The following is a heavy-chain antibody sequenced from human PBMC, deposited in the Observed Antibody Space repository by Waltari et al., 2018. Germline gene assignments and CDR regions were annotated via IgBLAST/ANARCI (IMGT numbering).Heavy chain of an antibody. CDR1: GFTVRPTF. V-gene: IGHV3-53*01. D-gene: IGHD6-19*01. CDR3: AKQSPSYTRGWYPLES. Sequence: EVQLVESGGNLIQPGGSMRLSCAASGFTVRPTFISWVRQAPGKGLEWGSIIYSGGNTYYAGSVKGRFTISRDNYKNMVYLEMNSQRAEDTAVYYCAKQSPSYTRGWYPLESWGPGTLVTVSP. CDR2: IYSGGNT. J-gene: IGHJ4*02.